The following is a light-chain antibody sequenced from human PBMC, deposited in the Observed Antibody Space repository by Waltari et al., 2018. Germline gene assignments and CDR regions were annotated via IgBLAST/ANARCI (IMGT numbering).Light chain of an antibody. CDR1: SRDVGGYNY. V-gene: IGLV2-11*02. Sequence: QSALTQPRSVSGSPGPPVTIPCTGTSRDVGGYNYVSWYQQHPGKVPKLIIFDVSTRPSGVPNRFSGSKSGNTASLTISGLLAEDEADYYCCSYAGSYTLIFGGGTKMTVL. J-gene: IGLJ2*01. CDR3: CSYAGSYTLI. CDR2: DVS.